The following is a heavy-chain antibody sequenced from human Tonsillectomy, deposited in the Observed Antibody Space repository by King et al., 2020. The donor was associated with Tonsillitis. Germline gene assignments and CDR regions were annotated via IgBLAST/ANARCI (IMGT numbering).Heavy chain of an antibody. CDR1: GFTFDDYA. CDR2: ISWNSGSI. D-gene: IGHD3-22*01. J-gene: IGHJ4*02. CDR3: AKDSGYYYDSSGFGFDY. V-gene: IGHV3-9*01. Sequence: VQLVESGGGLVQPGRSLRLSCAASGFTFDDYAMHWVRQAPGKGLEWVSGISWNSGSIGYADSVKGRFTISRDNAKNSLYLQMNSLRAEDTALYYCAKDSGYYYDSSGFGFDYWGQGTLVTVSS.